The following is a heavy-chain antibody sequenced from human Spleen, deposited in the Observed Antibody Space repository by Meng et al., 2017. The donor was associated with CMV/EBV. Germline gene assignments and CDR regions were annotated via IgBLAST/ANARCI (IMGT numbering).Heavy chain of an antibody. D-gene: IGHD3-22*01. J-gene: IGHJ5*02. Sequence: YIFSDYYIYWVRQAPGQGLEWMAWINPNTGTPDYAQKFRGRVTVTRDTSSTTAYMELTRLTSDDTAVYYCARDVSRPGLYIGYFSSWGQGTLVTVSS. CDR1: YIFSDYY. V-gene: IGHV1-2*02. CDR2: INPNTGTP. CDR3: ARDVSRPGLYIGYFSS.